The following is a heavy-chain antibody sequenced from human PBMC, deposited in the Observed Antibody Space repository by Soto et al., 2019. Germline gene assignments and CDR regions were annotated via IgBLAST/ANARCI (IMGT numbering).Heavy chain of an antibody. CDR3: ARGIEGWYQGRYYYGMDV. CDR1: GGSVSSTSYS. J-gene: IGHJ6*02. Sequence: PSETLSLTCTVSGGSVSSTSYSWGWIRQSPGKGLEWIGTIYSRENTYYNPSLMSRVTISVDTSKNQFSLKLSSVTAADTAVYYCARGIEGWYQGRYYYGMDVWGQGTTVT. CDR2: IYSRENT. D-gene: IGHD6-19*01. V-gene: IGHV4-39*07.